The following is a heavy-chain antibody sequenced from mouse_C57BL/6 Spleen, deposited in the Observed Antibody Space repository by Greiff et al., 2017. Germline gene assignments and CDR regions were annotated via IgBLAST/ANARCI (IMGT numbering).Heavy chain of an antibody. V-gene: IGHV1-76*01. J-gene: IGHJ2*01. CDR1: GYTFTDYY. CDR3: AKGMVTFDY. Sequence: QVQLKESGAELVRPGASVKLSCKASGYTFTDYYINWVKQRPGQGLEWIARIYPGSGNTYYNEKFKGKATLTAEKSSSTAYMQLSSLTSEDSAVYFCAKGMVTFDYWGQGTTLTVSS. D-gene: IGHD2-2*01. CDR2: IYPGSGNT.